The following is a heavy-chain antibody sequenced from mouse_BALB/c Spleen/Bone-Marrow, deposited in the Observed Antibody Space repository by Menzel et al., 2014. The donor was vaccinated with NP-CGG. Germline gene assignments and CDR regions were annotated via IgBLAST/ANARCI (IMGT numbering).Heavy chain of an antibody. CDR3: ARGYDYSSWFAY. J-gene: IGHJ3*01. D-gene: IGHD2-4*01. CDR1: GFTFSSYG. CDR2: INSNGGYT. Sequence: DVKLVESGGGLVQPGGSLKLSCAASGFTFSSYGMSWVRQTPDKRLEMIASINSNGGYTNYLDSVKGRFTISRDNAKNTLYLQMSSLKSEDTAMYYCARGYDYSSWFAYWGQGTLVTVS. V-gene: IGHV5-6-3*01.